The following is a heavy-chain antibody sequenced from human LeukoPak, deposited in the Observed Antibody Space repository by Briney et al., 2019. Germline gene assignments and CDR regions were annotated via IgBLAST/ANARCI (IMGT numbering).Heavy chain of an antibody. J-gene: IGHJ3*02. V-gene: IGHV1-69*13. D-gene: IGHD6-13*01. CDR1: GYTFTSYD. Sequence: GASVKVSCKASGYTFTSYDISWVRQAPGQGLEWMGGIIPIFGTANYAQKFQGRVTITADESTSTAYMELSSLRSEDTAVYYCASRLGARIAAAQDRAFDIWGQGTMVTVSS. CDR3: ASRLGARIAAAQDRAFDI. CDR2: IIPIFGTA.